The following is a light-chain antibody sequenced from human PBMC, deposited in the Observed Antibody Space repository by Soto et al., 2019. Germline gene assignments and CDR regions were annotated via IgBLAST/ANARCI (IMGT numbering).Light chain of an antibody. CDR3: QQSTGIPDT. V-gene: IGKV1-39*01. J-gene: IGKJ2*01. Sequence: IQMTQSPSSLSASVGDRVTITCRAGQSISTYLNWYQQKPGKAPKLLIYAASSLQSGVPSRFSGSGSGTDFTLTISNLQPDDFATYYCQQSTGIPDTFGQGSKLEIK. CDR2: AAS. CDR1: QSISTY.